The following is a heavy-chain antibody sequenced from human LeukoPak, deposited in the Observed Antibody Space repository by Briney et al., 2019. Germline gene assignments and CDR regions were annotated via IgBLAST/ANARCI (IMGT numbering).Heavy chain of an antibody. CDR1: GGSISNYY. J-gene: IGHJ3*02. CDR3: ARVGGLDYYDSSGYYSRAFDI. Sequence: SETLSLTCTVSGGSISNYYWSWIRQPPGRGLEWIGYVSYSGSTNYNPSLRSRVTISLDTSKNQFSLRLSSVTAADTAVYYCARVGGLDYYDSSGYYSRAFDIWGQGTMVTVSS. V-gene: IGHV4-59*01. D-gene: IGHD3-22*01. CDR2: VSYSGST.